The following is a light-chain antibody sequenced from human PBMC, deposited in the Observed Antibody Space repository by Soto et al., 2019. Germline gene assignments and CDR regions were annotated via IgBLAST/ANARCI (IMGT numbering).Light chain of an antibody. CDR1: SSDVGGYNY. CDR2: DVS. J-gene: IGLJ2*01. V-gene: IGLV2-14*01. Sequence: QSVLTQPASVSGSPGQSINISCTGTSSDVGGYNYVSWYQQHPGKAPKLMIYDVSNRPSGVSNRFSGSKSGNTASLTISGLQAEDEADYYCSSYTTSGSLVFGGGTK. CDR3: SSYTTSGSLV.